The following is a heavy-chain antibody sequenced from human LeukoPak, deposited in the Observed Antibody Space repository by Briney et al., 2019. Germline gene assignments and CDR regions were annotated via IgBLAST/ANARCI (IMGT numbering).Heavy chain of an antibody. J-gene: IGHJ3*01. CDR2: IIGSGSNT. CDR1: GFIFSNYE. CDR3: AKDRITMVRGALD. V-gene: IGHV3-23*01. D-gene: IGHD3-10*01. Sequence: PGGSLRLSCAASGFIFSNYEMNWVRQAPGKGLEWVAHIIGSGSNTFYADSVKGRFTISRDNSKNTLYLQMNSLRAEDTAVYYCAKDRITMVRGALDWGQGTMVTVSS.